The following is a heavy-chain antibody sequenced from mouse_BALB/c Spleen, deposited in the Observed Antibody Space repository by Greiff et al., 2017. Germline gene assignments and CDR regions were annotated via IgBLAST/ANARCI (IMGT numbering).Heavy chain of an antibody. CDR3: ARGRGITRVYAMDY. Sequence: EVKLVESGGGLVKPGGSLKLSCAASGFTFSDYYMYWVRQTPEKRLEWVATISDGGSYTYYPDSVKGRFTISRDNAKNNLYLQMSSLKSEDTAMYYCARGRGITRVYAMDYWGQGTSVTVSS. V-gene: IGHV5-4*02. CDR1: GFTFSDYY. J-gene: IGHJ4*01. D-gene: IGHD2-4*01. CDR2: ISDGGSYT.